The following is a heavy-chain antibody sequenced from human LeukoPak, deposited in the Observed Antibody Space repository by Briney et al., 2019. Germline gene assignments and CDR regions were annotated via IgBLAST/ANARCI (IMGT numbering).Heavy chain of an antibody. D-gene: IGHD6-19*01. CDR1: GGSFSGYY. CDR2: INHSVST. J-gene: IGHJ4*02. CDR3: ARYSSGWFRYYFDY. Sequence: SETLSLTCAVYGGSFSGYYWSWIRQPPGKGLEWIGEINHSVSTNYNPSLKSRVTISVDTSKNQFSLKLSSVTAADTAVYYCARYSSGWFRYYFDYWGQGTLVTVSS. V-gene: IGHV4-34*01.